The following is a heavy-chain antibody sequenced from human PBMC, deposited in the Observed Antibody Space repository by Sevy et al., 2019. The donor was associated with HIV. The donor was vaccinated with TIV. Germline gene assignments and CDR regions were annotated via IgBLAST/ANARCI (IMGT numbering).Heavy chain of an antibody. J-gene: IGHJ6*02. Sequence: SETLSLTCTVSGGSISSGGYYWSWIRQHPGKGLEWIGYIYYSGSTYYNPSLKSRVTISVDTSKNQFSLKLSSVTAGDTAVYYCARSRMAYCGGDCYFGLYYYYGMDVWGQGTTVTVSS. CDR3: ARSRMAYCGGDCYFGLYYYYGMDV. CDR2: IYYSGST. V-gene: IGHV4-31*03. D-gene: IGHD2-21*02. CDR1: GGSISSGGYY.